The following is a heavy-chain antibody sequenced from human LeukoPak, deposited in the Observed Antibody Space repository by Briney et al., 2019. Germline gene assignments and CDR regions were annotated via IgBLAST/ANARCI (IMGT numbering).Heavy chain of an antibody. V-gene: IGHV4-61*02. D-gene: IGHD3-22*01. CDR2: IYTSGIT. CDR3: ARGRYYDSSGYHPFFDY. J-gene: IGHJ4*02. CDR1: GGSISSGSYY. Sequence: PSQTLSLXCTVSGGSISSGSYYWSWIRQPAGKGLEWIGRIYTSGITNYNPSLKSRVTISVDTSKNQFSLKLSSVTAADTAVYYCARGRYYDSSGYHPFFDYWGQGTLVTVSS.